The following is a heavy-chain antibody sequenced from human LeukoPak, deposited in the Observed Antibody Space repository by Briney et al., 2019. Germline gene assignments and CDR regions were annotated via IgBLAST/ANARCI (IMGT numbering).Heavy chain of an antibody. V-gene: IGHV4-39*01. CDR1: GGSISSSSYY. Sequence: PSETLSLTCTVSGGSISSSSYYWGWIRQPPGKGLEWIGSIYYSGSTYYNPSLKSRVTISVDTSKNQFSLKLSSVTAADTAVYYCARGRDYYDINFDYWGQGTLVTVSS. CDR2: IYYSGST. J-gene: IGHJ4*01. D-gene: IGHD3-22*01. CDR3: ARGRDYYDINFDY.